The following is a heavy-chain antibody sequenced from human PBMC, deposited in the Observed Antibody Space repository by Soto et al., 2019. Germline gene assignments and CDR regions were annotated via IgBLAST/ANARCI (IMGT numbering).Heavy chain of an antibody. CDR1: GYTFVSYG. J-gene: IGHJ4*02. CDR3: ARDQYYFDSSGYYDF. V-gene: IGHV1-18*04. CDR2: ITPYNGST. D-gene: IGHD3-22*01. Sequence: QIQLVQSGAEVKKPGASVRVSCETSGYTFVSYGISWVRQAPGQGLEWMGWITPYNGSTNYAEKCMDRVNLTTDTSTDTAFLHLTSLTSDDTAVYFCARDQYYFDSSGYYDFWGQATLVTVSS.